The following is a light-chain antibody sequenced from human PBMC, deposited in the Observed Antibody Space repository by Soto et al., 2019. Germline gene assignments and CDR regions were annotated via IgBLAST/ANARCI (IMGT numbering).Light chain of an antibody. V-gene: IGLV2-14*01. CDR1: SSDIGTYNH. CDR2: EDI. Sequence: QSALTQPASVSGSPGQSIAISCAGTSSDIGTYNHVSWYQQHPGKAPQLIIYEDINRPSGLSSRFSGSKSGNTASLTISGLQAEDEADYFCCSYTTSSTLVCGTGTKLTV. CDR3: CSYTTSSTLV. J-gene: IGLJ1*01.